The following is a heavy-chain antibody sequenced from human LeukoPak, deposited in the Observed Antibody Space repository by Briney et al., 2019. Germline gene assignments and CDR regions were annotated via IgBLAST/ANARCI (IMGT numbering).Heavy chain of an antibody. J-gene: IGHJ4*02. D-gene: IGHD3-22*01. CDR3: ARGLLAYDSHGFPIAGAPATFDF. Sequence: SETLSLTCTVSGDSITSVDYFWSWIRQPPGKGLEWLGYIHNSGNTYYNPSLQSRISLSIATSKSEVSLRLTSVTATDTPVYLCARGLLAYDSHGFPIAGAPATFDFWGQGTLVTVSS. V-gene: IGHV4-30-4*01. CDR1: GDSITSVDYF. CDR2: IHNSGNT.